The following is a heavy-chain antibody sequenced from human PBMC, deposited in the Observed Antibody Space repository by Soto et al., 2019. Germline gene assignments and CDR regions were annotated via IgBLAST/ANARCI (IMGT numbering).Heavy chain of an antibody. J-gene: IGHJ2*01. CDR2: IYYSGST. CDR3: ARGSAVFFFSSRRRHTRLAPGLGIPAEPSSDL. Sequence: TGKGLEWIGYIYYSGSTYYNPSLTSRVTISVDTSKNQFSLKLSSVTAADTAVYYCARGSAVFFFSSRRRHTRLAPGLGIPAEPSSDL. V-gene: IGHV4-31*02. D-gene: IGHD3-9*01.